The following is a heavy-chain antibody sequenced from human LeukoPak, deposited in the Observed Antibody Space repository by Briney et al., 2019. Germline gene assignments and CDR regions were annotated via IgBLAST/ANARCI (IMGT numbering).Heavy chain of an antibody. J-gene: IGHJ4*02. CDR2: ISYDGSNK. V-gene: IGHV3-30*04. D-gene: IGHD5-18*01. CDR1: GFTFNNYA. CDR3: ARVGRGYSFKVYYFDY. Sequence: GGSLRLSCAGSGFTFNNYAMHWVRQAPGKGLEWVAVISYDGSNKDYADSVRGRFTISRDYSKNTPYLQMNSLRGEDTAVYYCARVGRGYSFKVYYFDYWGQGTLVTVSS.